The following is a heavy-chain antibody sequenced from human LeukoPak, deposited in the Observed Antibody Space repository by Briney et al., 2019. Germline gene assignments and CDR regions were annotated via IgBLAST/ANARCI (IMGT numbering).Heavy chain of an antibody. CDR2: ISSSSSYI. V-gene: IGHV3-21*01. Sequence: GGSLRLSCAASGFTFSSYAMSWVRQAPGKGLEWVSSISSSSSYIYYADSVKGRFTISRDNAKNSLYLQMNSLRAEDTAVYYCVRAVAGYFDYWGQGTLVTVSS. J-gene: IGHJ4*02. CDR3: VRAVAGYFDY. CDR1: GFTFSSYA. D-gene: IGHD6-19*01.